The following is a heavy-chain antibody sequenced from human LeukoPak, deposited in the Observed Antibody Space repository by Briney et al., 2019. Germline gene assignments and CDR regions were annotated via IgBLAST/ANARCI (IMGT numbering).Heavy chain of an antibody. V-gene: IGHV3-30*02. CDR3: AKDSVEWLRSGSYFDY. CDR1: GFTFSSYG. J-gene: IGHJ4*02. Sequence: PGGSLRLSCAASGFTFSSYGMHWVRQAPGKGLEWVAFIRYDGSNKYYADSVKGRFTISRDNSKNTLYLQMNSLRAEDTAVYYCAKDSVEWLRSGSYFDYWGQGTLVTVSS. CDR2: IRYDGSNK. D-gene: IGHD5-12*01.